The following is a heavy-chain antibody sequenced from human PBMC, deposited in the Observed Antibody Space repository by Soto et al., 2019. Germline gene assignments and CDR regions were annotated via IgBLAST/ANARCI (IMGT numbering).Heavy chain of an antibody. J-gene: IGHJ4*02. CDR1: GASIRSGGYY. V-gene: IGHV4-31*03. Sequence: PSETLSLTGSVSGASIRSGGYYWSWLRQSPGKGLEWIGHIYYTGSTFYSPSLKSRLTISLDTSKNQFSLDLRSVTAADTAMYYCARIEMASIKWGRGTLVTFSS. CDR2: IYYTGST. CDR3: ARIEMASIK.